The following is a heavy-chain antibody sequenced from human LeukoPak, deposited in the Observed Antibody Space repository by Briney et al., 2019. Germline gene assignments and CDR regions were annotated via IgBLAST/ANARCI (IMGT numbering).Heavy chain of an antibody. V-gene: IGHV4-4*09. CDR2: IYTSGST. CDR3: ARRVGSTSPYYYYYMDV. J-gene: IGHJ6*03. Sequence: SETLSLTCTVSGGSISSYYWSWIRQPPGKGLEWIGYIYTSGSTNYNPSLKSRVTISVDTSKNQFSLKLSSVTAADTAVYYCARRVGSTSPYYYYYMDVWAKGPRSPSP. D-gene: IGHD2-2*01. CDR1: GGSISSYY.